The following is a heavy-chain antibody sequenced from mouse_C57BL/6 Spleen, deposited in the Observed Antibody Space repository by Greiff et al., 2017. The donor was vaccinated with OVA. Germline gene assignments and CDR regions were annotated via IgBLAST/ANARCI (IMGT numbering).Heavy chain of an antibody. D-gene: IGHD1-1*01. Sequence: EVQLQESGGGLVQPKGSLKLSCAASGFSFNTYAMNWVRQAPGKGLEWVARIRSNSNNYATYYADSVKDRFTIDREDSESMLYLQMNNLKTEDTAMDYCVRGVDYGRSYDVPFWYFDVWGTGTTVTVSS. J-gene: IGHJ1*03. CDR3: VRGVDYGRSYDVPFWYFDV. CDR2: IRSNSNNYAT. CDR1: GFSFNTYA. V-gene: IGHV10-1*01.